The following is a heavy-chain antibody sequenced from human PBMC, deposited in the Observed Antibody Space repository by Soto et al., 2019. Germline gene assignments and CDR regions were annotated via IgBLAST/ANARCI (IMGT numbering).Heavy chain of an antibody. CDR2: ISAYNGNT. CDR3: ARAPCSGGSCYLWPDY. Sequence: QVQLVQSGAEVKKPGASVKVSCKASGYTFTSYGISWVRQAPGQGLEWMGWISAYNGNTNYAQKLQGRVTMTTDTSTSTAYMVLRSLRSDDTAVYYCARAPCSGGSCYLWPDYWGQGTLVTVSS. V-gene: IGHV1-18*01. J-gene: IGHJ4*02. D-gene: IGHD2-15*01. CDR1: GYTFTSYG.